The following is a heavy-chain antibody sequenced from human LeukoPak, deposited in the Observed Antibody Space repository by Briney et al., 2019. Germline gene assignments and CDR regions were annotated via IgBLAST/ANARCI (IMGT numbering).Heavy chain of an antibody. Sequence: GGSLRLSCTASGFTFGDYAMSWVRQAPGKGLEWVGFIRSKAYGGTTEYAASVKDRFTISRDDSKSIAYLQMNSLKTEDTAVYYCTREKHYYDSGDYWGQGTLVTVSS. D-gene: IGHD3-22*01. V-gene: IGHV3-49*04. CDR1: GFTFGDYA. CDR2: IRSKAYGGTT. CDR3: TREKHYYDSGDY. J-gene: IGHJ4*02.